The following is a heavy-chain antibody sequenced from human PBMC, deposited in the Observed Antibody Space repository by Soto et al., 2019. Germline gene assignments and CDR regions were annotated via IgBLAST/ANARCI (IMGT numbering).Heavy chain of an antibody. CDR2: IIPLFRTP. J-gene: IGHJ6*02. D-gene: IGHD3-3*02. CDR1: GGTFSSYA. Sequence: QVQLVQSGAEVKEPGSSVKVSCQASGGTFSSYALSWVRQAPGQGLEWMGGIIPLFRTPDYAQKFQGRVTITADESTSTAYMELSSLRSEATAIYYCARDNGRPQLGGNYYYITDVWGQGTTITVSS. V-gene: IGHV1-69*12. CDR3: ARDNGRPQLGGNYYYITDV.